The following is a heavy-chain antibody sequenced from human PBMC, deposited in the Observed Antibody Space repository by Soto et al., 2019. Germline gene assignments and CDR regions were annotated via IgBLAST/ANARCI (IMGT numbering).Heavy chain of an antibody. CDR1: GFAFSSCA. CDR3: AKELSYNSGRPFDY. Sequence: EVQLLESGGGLVQPGGSLRLSCAASGFAFSSCAMTWVRQDPGKGLEWVSSISNSGGATFYADSVKGRFTVSRENSKNTLYLQMNSLRTEDTALYYCAKELSYNSGRPFDYWGQGTLVTVSS. D-gene: IGHD3-10*01. CDR2: ISNSGGAT. V-gene: IGHV3-23*01. J-gene: IGHJ4*02.